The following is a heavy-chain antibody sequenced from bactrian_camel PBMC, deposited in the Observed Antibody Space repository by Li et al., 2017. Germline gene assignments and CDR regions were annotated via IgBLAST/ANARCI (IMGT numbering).Heavy chain of an antibody. CDR3: AAFHVVAGTLKCQDFGY. V-gene: IGHV3S55*01. CDR1: GHTY. Sequence: HVQLVESGGGSVQAGGSLTLSCLISGHTYMGWFRQAPGNECELVSTIASDGSTYYADSVKGRFTISQDNAKSTLYLQMNSLKSEDTGMHYCAAFHVVAGTLKCQDFGYWGQGTQVTVS. CDR2: IASDGST. D-gene: IGHD6*01. J-gene: IGHJ6*01.